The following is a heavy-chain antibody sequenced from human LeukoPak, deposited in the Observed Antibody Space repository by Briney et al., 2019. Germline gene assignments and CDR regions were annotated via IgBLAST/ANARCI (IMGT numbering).Heavy chain of an antibody. CDR2: ISSSGSDM. CDR1: GFSFNGFE. V-gene: IGHV3-48*03. Sequence: PGGSLRLSCAASGFSFNGFEMNWVRQGPGKGLEWVPLISSSGSDMFYADSVRGRFTVSRDNGKNALFLQMTSLRVEDTGVYYCARERPLVGALDLWGQGTVVTVSS. D-gene: IGHD2-15*01. CDR3: ARERPLVGALDL. J-gene: IGHJ5*02.